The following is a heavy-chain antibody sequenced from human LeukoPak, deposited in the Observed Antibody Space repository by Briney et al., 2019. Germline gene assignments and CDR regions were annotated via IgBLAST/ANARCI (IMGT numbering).Heavy chain of an antibody. V-gene: IGHV3-21*01. Sequence: GGSLRLSCAGSGFSFRSYIMNWVRQAPGKGLEWVSAISDDGDDRYYVDSVKGRFTISRDNAKNSLYLQMKSLRAEDTAFYYCATLSGYATYWGQGILVTVSS. CDR2: ISDDGDDR. CDR3: ATLSGYATY. J-gene: IGHJ4*02. D-gene: IGHD5-12*01. CDR1: GFSFRSYI.